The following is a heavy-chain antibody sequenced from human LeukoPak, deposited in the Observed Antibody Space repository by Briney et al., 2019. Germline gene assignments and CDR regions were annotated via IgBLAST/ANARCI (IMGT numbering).Heavy chain of an antibody. D-gene: IGHD6-19*01. J-gene: IGHJ6*03. CDR2: IYYSGST. CDR1: GGSISSSSYY. V-gene: IGHV4-39*07. CDR3: CSGDYYYMDV. Sequence: SETLSLTCTVFGGSISSSSYYWGWIRQPPGKGLEWTGSIYYSGSTYYNPSLKSRVTISVDTSKNQFSLKLSSVTAADTAVYYCCSGDYYYMDVWGKGTTVTVSS.